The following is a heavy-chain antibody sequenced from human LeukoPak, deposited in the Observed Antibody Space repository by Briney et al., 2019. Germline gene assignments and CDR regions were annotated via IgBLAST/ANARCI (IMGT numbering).Heavy chain of an antibody. D-gene: IGHD6-19*01. V-gene: IGHV4-59*01. CDR2: IYYSGST. CDR1: GGSISSYY. J-gene: IGHJ4*02. Sequence: SGTLSLTCSVSGGSISSYYWSWIRQPPGKGLEWIGYIYYSGSTNYNPSLKSRVIISVDTSKNQFSLKLSSVTAADTAVYYCARVFRVAGTSLIDYWGQGTLVTVSS. CDR3: ARVFRVAGTSLIDY.